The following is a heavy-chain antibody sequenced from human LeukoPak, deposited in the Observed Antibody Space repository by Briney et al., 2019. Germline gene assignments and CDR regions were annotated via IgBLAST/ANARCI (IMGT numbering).Heavy chain of an antibody. CDR1: GFTFSNYV. CDR3: AKDSSGWHPLEFDY. CDR2: ISGSGGST. V-gene: IGHV3-23*01. Sequence: GGSLRLSCAASGFTFSNYVMNWVRQAPGKGLEWVSGISGSGGSTYYADSVKGRFTISRDNSKNTLYLQMNSLRAEDTAVYYCAKDSSGWHPLEFDYRGQGTLVTVSS. D-gene: IGHD6-19*01. J-gene: IGHJ4*02.